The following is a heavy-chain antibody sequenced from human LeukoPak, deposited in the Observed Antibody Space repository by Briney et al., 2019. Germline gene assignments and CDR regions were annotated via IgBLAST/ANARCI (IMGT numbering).Heavy chain of an antibody. D-gene: IGHD1-26*01. Sequence: ASVKVSCKASAYTFTSYGINWVRQATGQGLEWMGWSNPNSGSTGYAQKFQGRVTMTRNTSIGTAYMELRSLRSDDTAVYYCARGGWYGGYFNYWGQGTLVTVSS. CDR2: SNPNSGST. J-gene: IGHJ4*02. CDR3: ARGGWYGGYFNY. V-gene: IGHV1-8*02. CDR1: AYTFTSYG.